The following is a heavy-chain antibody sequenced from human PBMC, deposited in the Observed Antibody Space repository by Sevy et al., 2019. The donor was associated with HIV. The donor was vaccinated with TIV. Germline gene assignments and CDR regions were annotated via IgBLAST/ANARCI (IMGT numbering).Heavy chain of an antibody. J-gene: IGHJ4*02. V-gene: IGHV3-33*06. CDR2: IWFDGSNT. D-gene: IGHD3-22*01. Sequence: GGSLRLSCAASGFTFSTYGMHWVRQAPGKGLEWVAVIWFDGSNTYYADSVKGRFTISRDIAKNTLHLQMNSLRAEDTAVYYCAKDVVGGYYDSSGYSDHWGQGTLVTVSS. CDR3: AKDVVGGYYDSSGYSDH. CDR1: GFTFSTYG.